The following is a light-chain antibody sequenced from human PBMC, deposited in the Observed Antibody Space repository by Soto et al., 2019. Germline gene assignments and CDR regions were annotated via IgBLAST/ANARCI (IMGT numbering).Light chain of an antibody. CDR3: QQYGSSALT. J-gene: IGKJ4*01. Sequence: EIVLTQSPGTLSLSPGERATLSCRASQSVSSSYLAWYQQRPGQPPRLLIYGASSRAAGIPDRFTGSGSGTDFTLTIYRLEPEDSAVYYCQQYGSSALTFGGGTKV. CDR1: QSVSSSY. CDR2: GAS. V-gene: IGKV3-20*01.